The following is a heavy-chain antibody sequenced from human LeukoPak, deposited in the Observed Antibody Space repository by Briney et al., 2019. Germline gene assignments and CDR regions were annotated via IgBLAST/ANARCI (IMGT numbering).Heavy chain of an antibody. CDR3: ARDARRITIFGVVTFFDY. D-gene: IGHD3-3*01. Sequence: SVKVSCKASGGTFSSYYIRWVRQAPGQGLEWMGGILLIFGTANYAQKFQGRVTITADESTSTAYMELSSLRSEDAAVYYCARDARRITIFGVVTFFDYWGQGTLVTVSS. J-gene: IGHJ4*02. CDR2: ILLIFGTA. CDR1: GGTFSSYY. V-gene: IGHV1-69*13.